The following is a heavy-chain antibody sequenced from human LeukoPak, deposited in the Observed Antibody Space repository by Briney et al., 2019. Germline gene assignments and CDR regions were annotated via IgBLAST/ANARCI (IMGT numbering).Heavy chain of an antibody. Sequence: SQTLSLTCATSGDSVSSNSAAWNWIRQSPSRGLEWLVRTYYRSKWYNDYAVSVKIRITINPDTSKNQFSLQLNSETPEDTAVYYCARSSDYVWGSYRPWWFDPWGQGTLVTVSS. D-gene: IGHD3-16*02. V-gene: IGHV6-1*01. CDR1: GDSVSSNSAA. CDR2: TYYRSKWYN. J-gene: IGHJ5*02. CDR3: ARSSDYVWGSYRPWWFDP.